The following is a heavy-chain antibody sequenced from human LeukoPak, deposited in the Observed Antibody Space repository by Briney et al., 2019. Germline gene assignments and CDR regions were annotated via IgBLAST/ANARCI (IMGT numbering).Heavy chain of an antibody. CDR3: ARETSRYGGDY. CDR1: GYTFTGYY. CDR2: FIPILDTA. V-gene: IGHV1-69*10. Sequence: GASVKVSCKASGYTFTGYYMHWVRQAPGQGLEWMGVFIPILDTANSTQKFQDRVTITADISTNTAYMELSSLRSDDTAVYYCARETSRYGGDYWGQGTLVTVSS. J-gene: IGHJ4*02. D-gene: IGHD3-10*01.